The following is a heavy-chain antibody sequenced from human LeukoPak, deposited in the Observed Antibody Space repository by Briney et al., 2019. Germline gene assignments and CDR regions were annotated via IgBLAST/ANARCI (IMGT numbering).Heavy chain of an antibody. D-gene: IGHD3-22*01. CDR2: IYYSGSI. Sequence: SDTLSLTCAVSGYSISSSNWWGWIRQPPGKGLEWIGYIYYSGSIYYNPSLKSRVTMSVDTSKNQFSLKLSSVTAVDTAVYYCARTYDSSGYAFDIWGQGTMVTVSS. CDR3: ARTYDSSGYAFDI. CDR1: GYSISSSNW. V-gene: IGHV4-28*05. J-gene: IGHJ3*02.